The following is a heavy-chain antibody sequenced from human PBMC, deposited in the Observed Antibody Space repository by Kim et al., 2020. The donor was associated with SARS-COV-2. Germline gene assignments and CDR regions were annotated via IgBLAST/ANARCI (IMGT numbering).Heavy chain of an antibody. J-gene: IGHJ4*02. CDR3: ATGRIGDYVWGTFAK. CDR1: GASSNGYH. D-gene: IGHD3-16*01. V-gene: IGHV4-34*01. CDR2: VSHAGEI. Sequence: SETLSLTCAVYGASSNGYHRSWIRQPPGKGLEWIGEVSHAGEINYSPSLKSRAVIYLDTSKNQFSLRLASVTAADTAMYYCATGRIGDYVWGTFAKWGQGSLVAVSS.